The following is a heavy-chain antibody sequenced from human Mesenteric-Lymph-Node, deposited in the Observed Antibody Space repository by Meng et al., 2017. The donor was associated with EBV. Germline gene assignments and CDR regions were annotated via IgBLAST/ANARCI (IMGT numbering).Heavy chain of an antibody. D-gene: IGHD5-18*01. CDR1: GYTFTDYY. V-gene: IGHV1-2*06. CDR3: ASPGYSYGLDY. CDR2: INPSSGGT. Sequence: QVQLVQSGAELKKPGSSVKVSCKASGYTFTDYYMHWVRQAPGQGLEWMGRINPSSGGTNYAQKFQGRVTMTRDTSISTAHIELNSLRSDDTAVYYCASPGYSYGLDYWGQGTLVTVSS. J-gene: IGHJ4*02.